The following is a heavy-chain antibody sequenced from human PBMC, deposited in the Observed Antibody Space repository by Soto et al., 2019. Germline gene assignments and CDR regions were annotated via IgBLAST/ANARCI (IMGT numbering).Heavy chain of an antibody. V-gene: IGHV1-18*01. CDR2: ISAYNGKT. CDR3: ARAVYYDSSGSHFDY. Sequence: ASVKVSCKASGYTFTSYGISWVRQAPGQGLEWMGWISAYNGKTNYAQKLQGRVTMTTDTSTSTAYMELRSLGSDDTAVYYCARAVYYDSSGSHFDYWGQGTLVTVSS. J-gene: IGHJ4*02. CDR1: GYTFTSYG. D-gene: IGHD3-22*01.